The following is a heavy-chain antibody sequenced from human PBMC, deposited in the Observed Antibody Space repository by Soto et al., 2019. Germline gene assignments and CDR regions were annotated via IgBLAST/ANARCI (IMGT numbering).Heavy chain of an antibody. CDR2: ISNSGST. D-gene: IGHD4-17*01. Sequence: KPSETLSLTCAVSGGSVTSDGDYWSWIRQSPGKGLEWIGYISNSGSTGYNPSLKTRLSMSVDRSKNQFTLRLTSVTAADTAVYFCATESGSTYGYFDYWGQGTQVTVSS. J-gene: IGHJ4*02. CDR1: GGSVTSDGDY. CDR3: ATESGSTYGYFDY. V-gene: IGHV4-30-4*01.